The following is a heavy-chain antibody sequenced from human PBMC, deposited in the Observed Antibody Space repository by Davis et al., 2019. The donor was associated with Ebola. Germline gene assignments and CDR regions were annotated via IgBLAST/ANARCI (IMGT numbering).Heavy chain of an antibody. J-gene: IGHJ6*02. D-gene: IGHD6-19*01. Sequence: PSETLSLTCVVHGVSLSGYYWGWIRQSPGGGLEWLGEINHSGTAIYNPSLTSRVTMSVDTSKNQFSLKLSSVTAADTAVYYCAREGIAVAGTYYYHGMDVWGQGTTVTVSS. CDR1: GVSLSGYY. CDR2: INHSGTA. CDR3: AREGIAVAGTYYYHGMDV. V-gene: IGHV4-34*10.